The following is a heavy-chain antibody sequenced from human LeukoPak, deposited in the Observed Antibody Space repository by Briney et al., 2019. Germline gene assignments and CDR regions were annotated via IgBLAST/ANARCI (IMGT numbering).Heavy chain of an antibody. Sequence: GGSLRLSCAASGFTYSSYYMHRVRQATGKGLEWVSTIGAAGDTYYPGSVKGRFTISRENAKNSLYLQMNSLRAGDAAVYYCARGARGMDVWGQGTTVTVSS. J-gene: IGHJ6*02. V-gene: IGHV3-13*04. CDR3: ARGARGMDV. CDR2: IGAAGDT. CDR1: GFTYSSYY.